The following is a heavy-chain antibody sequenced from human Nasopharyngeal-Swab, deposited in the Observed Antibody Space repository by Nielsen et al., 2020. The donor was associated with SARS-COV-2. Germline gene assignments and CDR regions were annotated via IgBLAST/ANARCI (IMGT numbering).Heavy chain of an antibody. D-gene: IGHD3-22*01. CDR2: IYSGGSST. CDR1: GFTFRRYD. Sequence: GESLKISCAASGFTFRRYDMRWVREDPGKGLEWVSVIYSGGSSTYYADSVKGRFTISRDNSKNTLYLQMNSLRAEDTAVYYCAKDLDYYDSSGYYGNAFDIWGQGTMVTVSS. V-gene: IGHV3-23*03. J-gene: IGHJ3*02. CDR3: AKDLDYYDSSGYYGNAFDI.